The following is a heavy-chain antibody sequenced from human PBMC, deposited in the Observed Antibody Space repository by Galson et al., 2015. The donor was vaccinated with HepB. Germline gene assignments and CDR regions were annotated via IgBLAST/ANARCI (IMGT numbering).Heavy chain of an antibody. Sequence: SLRLSCAASGFTFSRYGMHWVRQASGKGLEWVAVIWYDGSIQYYADSVKGRFTISRDNSKNTLYLEMNCLRAEDTAVYYCARDGSGATHYFDYWGQGTLVTVSS. D-gene: IGHD5-12*01. CDR3: ARDGSGATHYFDY. V-gene: IGHV3-33*01. CDR2: IWYDGSIQ. J-gene: IGHJ4*02. CDR1: GFTFSRYG.